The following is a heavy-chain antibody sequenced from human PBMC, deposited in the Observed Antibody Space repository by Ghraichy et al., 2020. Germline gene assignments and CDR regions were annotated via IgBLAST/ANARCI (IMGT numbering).Heavy chain of an antibody. J-gene: IGHJ4*02. Sequence: SQTLSLTCTVSGGSISSGGYYWSWIRQHPGKGLEWIGYIYYSGSTYYNPSLKSRVTISVDTSKNRFSLKLSSVTAADTAVYYCARADLNYDSSGYLDYWGQGTLVTVSS. CDR1: GGSISSGGYY. V-gene: IGHV4-31*02. D-gene: IGHD3-22*01. CDR3: ARADLNYDSSGYLDY. CDR2: IYYSGST.